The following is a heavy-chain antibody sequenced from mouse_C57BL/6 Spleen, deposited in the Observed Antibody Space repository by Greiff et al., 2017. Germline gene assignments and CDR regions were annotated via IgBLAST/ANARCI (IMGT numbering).Heavy chain of an antibody. CDR2: IWRGGIT. V-gene: IGHV2-5*01. D-gene: IGHD2-4*01. CDR1: GFSLNSYG. Sequence: QVQLKESGPGLVQPSQSLSITCTVSGFSLNSYGVHWVRQSPGKGLEWLGVIWRGGITDYNAAFMSRLSITKDNSKSQVFFNMNSLQADDTAIYYCAKKDDYDGDYAMDYWGQGTSVTVSS. J-gene: IGHJ4*01. CDR3: AKKDDYDGDYAMDY.